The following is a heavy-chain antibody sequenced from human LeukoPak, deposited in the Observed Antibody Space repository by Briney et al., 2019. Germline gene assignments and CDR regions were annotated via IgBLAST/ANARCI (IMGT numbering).Heavy chain of an antibody. J-gene: IGHJ6*03. D-gene: IGHD2-2*01. CDR3: AKVAADRVAVVPGAVGYYMDV. V-gene: IGHV3-30-3*01. Sequence: GGSLRLSCAASGFTFSTYVLHWVRQAPGKGLDWVALISYDGAKAFYADSVKGRFTISRDNSKNTLYLQMNSLRSEDTAVYYCAKVAADRVAVVPGAVGYYMDVWGKGTTVTVSS. CDR1: GFTFSTYV. CDR2: ISYDGAKA.